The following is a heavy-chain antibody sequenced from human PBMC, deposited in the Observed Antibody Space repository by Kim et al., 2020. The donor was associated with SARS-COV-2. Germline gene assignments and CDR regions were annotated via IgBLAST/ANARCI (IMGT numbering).Heavy chain of an antibody. V-gene: IGHV4-34*01. Sequence: SETLSLTCAVYGGSFSGYYWSWIRQPPGKGLEWIGEINHSGSTNYNPSLKSRVTISVDTSKNQFSLKLSSVTAADTAVYYCARGRGYSYGSWFDPWGQGT. J-gene: IGHJ5*02. CDR1: GGSFSGYY. CDR2: INHSGST. CDR3: ARGRGYSYGSWFDP. D-gene: IGHD5-18*01.